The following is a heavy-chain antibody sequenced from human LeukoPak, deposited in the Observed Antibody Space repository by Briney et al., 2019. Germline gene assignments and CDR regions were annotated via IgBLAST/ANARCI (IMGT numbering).Heavy chain of an antibody. CDR3: ARDLGNTGWYTFDY. CDR1: GDSVSSNNGA. CDR2: TYYRSKWYN. Sequence: SQTLSLTCDISGDSVSSNNGALNWSRQSPSRGLEWLGRTYYRSKWYNDYAGSLDGRITISPDTSKNQFSLHLTSVPPEDTAIYYCARDLGNTGWYTFDYWGQGILVTVSS. V-gene: IGHV6-1*01. D-gene: IGHD6-19*01. J-gene: IGHJ4*02.